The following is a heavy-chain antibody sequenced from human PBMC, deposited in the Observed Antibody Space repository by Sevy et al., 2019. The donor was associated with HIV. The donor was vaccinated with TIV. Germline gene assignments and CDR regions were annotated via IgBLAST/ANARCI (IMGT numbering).Heavy chain of an antibody. CDR3: ARRRTALVAGHYYGLDV. CDR1: GDSVSSGTYH. V-gene: IGHV4-61*01. CDR2: IYYSGTT. Sequence: SETLSLTCTVFGDSVSSGTYHWSWIRQPPGKGLEWIGYIYYSGTTNFNPSLRSRVTMSVDTSENQFSLKLNSMTAADTAMYYCARRRTALVAGHYYGLDVWGQGTTVTVSS. J-gene: IGHJ6*02. D-gene: IGHD5-18*01.